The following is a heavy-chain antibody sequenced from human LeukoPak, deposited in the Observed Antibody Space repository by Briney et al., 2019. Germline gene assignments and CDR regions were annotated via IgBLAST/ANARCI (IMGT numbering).Heavy chain of an antibody. CDR2: INHSGST. CDR1: GGSFRDYY. V-gene: IGHV4-34*01. J-gene: IGHJ3*01. D-gene: IGHD3-22*01. CDR3: AKAPYLSSGS. Sequence: SETLSLTCAVSGGSFRDYYWSWVRQPPGKGLEWIGEINHSGSTNYNPSLKRRVTISLDTSKNQFSLKLTSVTAADTAVYYCAKAPYLSSGSWGQGILVAVSS.